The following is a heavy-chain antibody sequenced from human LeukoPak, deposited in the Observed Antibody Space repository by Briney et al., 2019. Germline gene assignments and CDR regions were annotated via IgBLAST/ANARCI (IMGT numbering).Heavy chain of an antibody. CDR1: GGSISSGGYY. V-gene: IGHV4-30-2*01. Sequence: PSETLSLTCNVSGGSISSGGYYWSWIRQPPGKGLEWIGYIYHSGSTYYNPSLKSRVTISVDRSKNQFSLKLSSVTAADTAVYYCARALYSSYGDYWGQGTLVTVAS. D-gene: IGHD3-22*01. J-gene: IGHJ4*02. CDR2: IYHSGST. CDR3: ARALYSSYGDY.